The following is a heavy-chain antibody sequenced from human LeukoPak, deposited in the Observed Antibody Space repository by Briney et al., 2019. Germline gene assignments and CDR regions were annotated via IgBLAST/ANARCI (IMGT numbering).Heavy chain of an antibody. J-gene: IGHJ4*02. CDR3: AREIVATKSIDY. V-gene: IGHV4-4*07. D-gene: IGHD5-12*01. CDR1: GGSISSYY. Sequence: SETLSLTCTVSGGSISSYYWSWIRQPAGKGLEWIGRICTSGSTNYNPSLKSRVTVSVDTSKNQFSLKLSSVTAADTAVYYCAREIVATKSIDYWGQGTLVTVSS. CDR2: ICTSGST.